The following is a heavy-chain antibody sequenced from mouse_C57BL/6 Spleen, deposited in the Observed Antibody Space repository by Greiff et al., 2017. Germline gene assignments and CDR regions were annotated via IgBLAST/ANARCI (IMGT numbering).Heavy chain of an antibody. CDR2: ISSGSSTN. CDR3: ARRTIYYDYDEGLYAMDY. Sequence: EVQLVESGGGLVKPGGSLKLSCAASGFTFSDYGMHWVRQAPEKGLEWVAYISSGSSTNYYADTVKGRFTISRDNAKNTLFLQMTSLRSEDTAMYYCARRTIYYDYDEGLYAMDYWGQGTSVTVSS. CDR1: GFTFSDYG. V-gene: IGHV5-17*01. J-gene: IGHJ4*01. D-gene: IGHD2-4*01.